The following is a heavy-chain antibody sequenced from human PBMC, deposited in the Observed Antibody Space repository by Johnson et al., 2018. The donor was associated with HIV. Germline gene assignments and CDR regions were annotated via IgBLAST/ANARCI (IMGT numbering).Heavy chain of an antibody. Sequence: VQLVESGGGVVQPGGSLRLSCAASGFTFSSYGMHWVRQAPGKGLEWVANIKEDGSQRYYVDSVRGRFTISRDNAKNSLYLQMNSLRVEDTAVYYCARPIVRGASDIWGQGTMVTVSS. CDR1: GFTFSSYG. CDR3: ARPIVRGASDI. CDR2: IKEDGSQR. V-gene: IGHV3-7*05. D-gene: IGHD3-10*01. J-gene: IGHJ3*02.